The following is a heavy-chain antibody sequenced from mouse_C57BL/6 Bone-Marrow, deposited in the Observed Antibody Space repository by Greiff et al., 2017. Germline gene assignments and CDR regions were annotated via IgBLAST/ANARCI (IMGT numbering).Heavy chain of an antibody. CDR2: ISYSGST. Sequence: EVQLQESGPGMVKPSQSLSLTCTVTGYSITSGYDWHWIRHFPGNKLEWMGYISYSGSTNYNPSLKSRISITHDTSKNHFFLKLNSVTTEDTATYDCASAEGSWFAYWGQGTLVTVSA. V-gene: IGHV3-1*01. J-gene: IGHJ3*01. CDR1: GYSITSGYD. CDR3: ASAEGSWFAY.